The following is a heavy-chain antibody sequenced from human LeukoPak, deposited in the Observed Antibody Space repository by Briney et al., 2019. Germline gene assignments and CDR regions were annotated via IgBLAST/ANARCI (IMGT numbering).Heavy chain of an antibody. D-gene: IGHD1-26*01. Sequence: GGSLRLSRAASGFTFSSYWMHWVRQAPGKGLVWVSRINSDGTSTSYADSVKGRFTTSRDNAKDTLYLQMNSLRAEDTAVYYCARGFNAGATDYWGQGTLVTVSS. J-gene: IGHJ4*02. V-gene: IGHV3-74*01. CDR1: GFTFSSYW. CDR2: INSDGTST. CDR3: ARGFNAGATDY.